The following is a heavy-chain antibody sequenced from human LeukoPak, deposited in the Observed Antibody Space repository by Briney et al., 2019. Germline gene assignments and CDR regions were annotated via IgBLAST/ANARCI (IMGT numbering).Heavy chain of an antibody. V-gene: IGHV1-69*06. CDR1: GGTFSSYA. J-gene: IGHJ4*02. CDR3: ATDPWVTAMKIHDY. CDR2: IIPIFGTA. Sequence: SVKVSCKASGGTFSSYAISWVRQAPGQGLEWMGGIIPIFGTANYAQKFQGRVTMTEDTSTDTAYMELSSLRSEDTAVYYCATDPWVTAMKIHDYWGQGTLVTVSS. D-gene: IGHD2-21*02.